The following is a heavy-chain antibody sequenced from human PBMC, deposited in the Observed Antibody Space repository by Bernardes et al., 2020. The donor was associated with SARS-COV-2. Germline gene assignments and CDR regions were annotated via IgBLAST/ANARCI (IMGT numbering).Heavy chain of an antibody. V-gene: IGHV5-10-1*01. D-gene: IGHD3-16*01. J-gene: IGHJ6*02. CDR1: GYSFTSYW. CDR2: IDPSDSYT. CDR3: ARHGGFTIGYYGMDV. Sequence: GESLKISCKGSGYSFTSYWISWVRQMPGKGLEWMGRIDPSDSYTNYSPSFQGHVTISADKSISTAYLQWSSLKASDTAMYYCARHGGFTIGYYGMDVWGQGTTVTVSS.